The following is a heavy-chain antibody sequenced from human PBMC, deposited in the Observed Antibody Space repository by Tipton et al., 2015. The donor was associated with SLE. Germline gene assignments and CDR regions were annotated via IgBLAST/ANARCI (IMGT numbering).Heavy chain of an antibody. J-gene: IGHJ4*02. V-gene: IGHV4-59*01. CDR3: ARARVEYSSSDFDY. CDR1: GGSFSGYY. D-gene: IGHD6-6*01. CDR2: IYYSGST. Sequence: TLSLTCAVYGGSFSGYYWSWIRQPPGKGLEWIGYIYYSGSTNYNPSLKSRVTISVDTSKNQFSLKLSSVTAADTAVYYCARARVEYSSSDFDYWGQGTLITVSS.